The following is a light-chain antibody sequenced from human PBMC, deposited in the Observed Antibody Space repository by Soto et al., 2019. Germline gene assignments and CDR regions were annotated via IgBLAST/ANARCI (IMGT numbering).Light chain of an antibody. Sequence: DIQLTQSPSFLSASVGDRVTISCRASQGISSYLAWYQHKPGKAPNLLISAASTLQSGVPSRFSGSGSGTEFTLTISSLQPEDFATYYCQQLNSYPLSFGG. CDR1: QGISSY. CDR2: AAS. CDR3: QQLNSYPLS. V-gene: IGKV1-9*01. J-gene: IGKJ4*01.